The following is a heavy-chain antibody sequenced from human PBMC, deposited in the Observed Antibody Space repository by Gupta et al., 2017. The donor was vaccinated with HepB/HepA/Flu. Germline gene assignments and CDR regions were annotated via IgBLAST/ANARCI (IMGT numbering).Heavy chain of an antibody. V-gene: IGHV4-34*01. Sequence: QVQLQHLCAGRCQPSQTLPLTCAVSGGSFSGYYWSWIRQPPGKGWEWMGEINHSGSTNYNPSLKSRVTISVDTSKNQFSLKLSSVTAADTAVYYCASVAGTYYYYYYMAVWGKGTTVTVSS. CDR1: GGSFSGYY. CDR3: ASVAGTYYYYYYMAV. D-gene: IGHD6-19*01. J-gene: IGHJ6*03. CDR2: INHSGST.